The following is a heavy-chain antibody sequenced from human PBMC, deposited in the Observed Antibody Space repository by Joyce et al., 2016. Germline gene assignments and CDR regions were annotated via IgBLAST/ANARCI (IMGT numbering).Heavy chain of an antibody. CDR2: IAPDGSKK. D-gene: IGHD2-2*01. Sequence: QVQLVESGGGVAQPGRSLRLSCAASGFTFNRYAMQWVRQTPGTGLECVAVIAPDGSKKFYSDSVKDRFIISRDNSNKMVFVQMNSLRVEDTGVYYCARSPSNSWHTFDSWGQGTLVSVSS. CDR3: ARSPSNSWHTFDS. J-gene: IGHJ4*02. V-gene: IGHV3-30-3*01. CDR1: GFTFNRYA.